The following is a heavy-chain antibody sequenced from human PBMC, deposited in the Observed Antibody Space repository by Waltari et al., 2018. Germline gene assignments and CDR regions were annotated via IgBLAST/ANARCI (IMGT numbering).Heavy chain of an antibody. J-gene: IGHJ4*02. CDR2: MSSGGGTI. CDR3: ARTRHGERLHEYLDY. V-gene: IGHV3-11*01. CDR1: GFTFSDYY. Sequence: VESGGALVKPGGSLRLSCAASGFTFSDYYMSWIRQAPGKGLEWVSYMSSGGGTIYYVDSVKGRFTISRDTAKNSLFLQMNSLRAEDTAVYYCARTRHGERLHEYLDYWGQGTLVTVSS. D-gene: IGHD1-26*01.